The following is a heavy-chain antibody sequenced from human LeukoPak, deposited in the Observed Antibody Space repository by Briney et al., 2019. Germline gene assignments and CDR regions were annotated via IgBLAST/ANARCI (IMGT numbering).Heavy chain of an antibody. CDR3: ARMGPSYNWFDP. CDR2: INPNSGGT. Sequence: ASVKVSCKASGYPLTAYYMHWVRQAAGQGLKWMGWINPNSGGTNYAQTFQGRVTMTRDTSISTAYMELSRLRADDTAVYYCARMGPSYNWFDPWGQGTLVTVSS. CDR1: GYPLTAYY. D-gene: IGHD3-16*01. J-gene: IGHJ5*02. V-gene: IGHV1-2*02.